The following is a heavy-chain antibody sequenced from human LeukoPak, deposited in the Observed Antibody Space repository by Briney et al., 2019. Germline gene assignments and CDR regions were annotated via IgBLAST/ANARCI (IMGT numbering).Heavy chain of an antibody. Sequence: GGSLRLSCAASGFTFSDYYMSWIRQAPGKGPEWISYISNSGSTIYYADSVKGRFTISRDDSKNTLYLQMNSLKTEDTAVYYCTTELMYYYDSSGYYPGYYWGQGTLVTVSS. CDR1: GFTFSDYY. V-gene: IGHV3-11*01. J-gene: IGHJ4*02. D-gene: IGHD3-22*01. CDR3: TTELMYYYDSSGYYPGYY. CDR2: ISNSGSTI.